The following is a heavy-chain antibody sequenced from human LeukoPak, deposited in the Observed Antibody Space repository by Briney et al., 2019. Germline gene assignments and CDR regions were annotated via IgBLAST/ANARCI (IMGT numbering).Heavy chain of an antibody. J-gene: IGHJ5*02. CDR1: GFTFSSYA. Sequence: GGSLRLSCAASGFTFSSYAMHWVRQAPGKGLEWVAVISYDGSNKYYADSVKGRFTISRDNSKNTLYLQMNSLRAEDTAVYYCARDGGGGERVPKYNWFDPWGQGTLVTVSS. CDR2: ISYDGSNK. CDR3: ARDGGGGERVPKYNWFDP. V-gene: IGHV3-30*04. D-gene: IGHD3-16*01.